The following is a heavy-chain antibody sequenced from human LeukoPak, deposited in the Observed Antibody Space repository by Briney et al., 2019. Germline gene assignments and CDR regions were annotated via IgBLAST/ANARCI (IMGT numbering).Heavy chain of an antibody. CDR3: ASGYCSGGSCYPFDY. D-gene: IGHD2-15*01. V-gene: IGHV1-2*02. CDR1: GYTFTGYY. CDR2: INPNSGGT. Sequence: ASVKVSCKASGYTFTGYYMHWVRQAPGQGLEWMGWINPNSGGTNYAQKFQGRVTMTRDTSISTAYMELSRLRPDDAAVYYCASGYCSGGSCYPFDYWGQGTLVTVSS. J-gene: IGHJ4*02.